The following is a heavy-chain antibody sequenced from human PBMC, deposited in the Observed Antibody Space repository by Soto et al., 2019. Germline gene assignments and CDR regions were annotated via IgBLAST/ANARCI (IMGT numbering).Heavy chain of an antibody. CDR3: AKGAAREIVVVPAAFRGNDY. J-gene: IGHJ4*02. CDR1: GFTFSSYA. D-gene: IGHD2-2*01. V-gene: IGHV3-23*01. Sequence: GGSLRLSCAASGFTFSSYAMSWVRQAPGKGLEWVSAISGSGGSTYYADSVKGRFTISRDNSKNTLYLQMNSLRAEDTAVYYCAKGAAREIVVVPAAFRGNDYWGQGTLVTVSS. CDR2: ISGSGGST.